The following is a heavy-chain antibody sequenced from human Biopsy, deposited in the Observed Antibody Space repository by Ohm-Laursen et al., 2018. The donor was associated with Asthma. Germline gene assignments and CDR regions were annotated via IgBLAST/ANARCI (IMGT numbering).Heavy chain of an antibody. Sequence: SLRLSCTAPGFTFGDYWMSWVRQAPGKGLERVSAITGSGGTTYYADSVRGRFTISRDNSKSTLFLQMDSLSAEDTAVYYCAKDFRGIAVAGDRGFDYWGQGTLVTVSS. CDR1: GFTFGDYW. CDR2: ITGSGGTT. D-gene: IGHD6-19*01. V-gene: IGHV3-23*01. J-gene: IGHJ4*02. CDR3: AKDFRGIAVAGDRGFDY.